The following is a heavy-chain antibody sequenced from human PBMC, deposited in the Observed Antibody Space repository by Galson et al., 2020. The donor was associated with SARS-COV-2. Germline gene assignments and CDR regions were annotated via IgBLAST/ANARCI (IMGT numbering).Heavy chain of an antibody. CDR1: GGSFSGYY. CDR2: INHSGST. CDR3: ARGLFGGWYVY. J-gene: IGHJ4*02. Sequence: SETLSLTCAVYGGSFSGYYWSWIRQPPGKGLEWIGEINHSGSTNYNPSLKSRVTISVDTSKNQFSLKLSSVTAADTAVYYCARGLFGGWYVYWGQGTLVTVSS. V-gene: IGHV4-34*01. D-gene: IGHD6-19*01.